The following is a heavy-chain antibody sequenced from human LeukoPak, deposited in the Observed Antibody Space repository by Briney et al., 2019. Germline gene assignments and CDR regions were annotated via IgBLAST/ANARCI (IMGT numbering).Heavy chain of an antibody. Sequence: SETLSLTCTVSGGSISSSSYYWGWIRQPPGKGLEWIGSIYYSGSTYYNPSLKSRVTISVDTSKNQFSLKLSSVTAADTAVYYCARGPWRNYFDYWGQGTLVTVSS. CDR2: IYYSGST. D-gene: IGHD3-3*01. CDR1: GGSISSSSYY. J-gene: IGHJ4*02. CDR3: ARGPWRNYFDY. V-gene: IGHV4-39*07.